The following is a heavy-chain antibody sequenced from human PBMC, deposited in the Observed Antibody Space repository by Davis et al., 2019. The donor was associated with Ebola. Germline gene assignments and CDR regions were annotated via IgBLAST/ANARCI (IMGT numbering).Heavy chain of an antibody. V-gene: IGHV1-46*01. D-gene: IGHD3-16*01. Sequence: ASVTVSRQASRYIITSYFIHWVRQAPGQGLEWMGIFNPTACSTSYTQKFQDRLTMTSDTSTRTVYMELSSLRSESTAVYYCASDSAWGRPHLDGEYFDYWGQGTRVTVSP. CDR3: ASDSAWGRPHLDGEYFDY. CDR2: FNPTACST. J-gene: IGHJ4*02. CDR1: RYIITSYF.